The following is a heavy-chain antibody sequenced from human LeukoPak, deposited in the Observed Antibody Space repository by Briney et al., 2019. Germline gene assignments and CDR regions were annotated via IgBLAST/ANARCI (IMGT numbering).Heavy chain of an antibody. CDR2: ISAYNGNT. D-gene: IGHD3-22*01. V-gene: IGHV1-18*01. Sequence: ASVKVSCKASGYTFTSYGISWVRQAPGQGLEWMGWISAYNGNTNYAQKLQGRVTMTTDTSTSTAYMELRSLRSDDTAVYYCARDSKTYYYDSSGYITFDYWGQGTLVTVSS. CDR1: GYTFTSYG. CDR3: ARDSKTYYYDSSGYITFDY. J-gene: IGHJ4*02.